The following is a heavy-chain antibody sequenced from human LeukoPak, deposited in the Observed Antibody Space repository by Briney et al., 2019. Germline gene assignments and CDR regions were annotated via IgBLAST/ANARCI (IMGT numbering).Heavy chain of an antibody. Sequence: GGSLRLSCEASGFTFNNYAMHWVRQAPGEGLEWVAVISRDGTLQYYADSVKGRLTISRDNSKSTLYLHMNSLSTEDTALYYCARAVPAPGTPENAFDIWGQGTMVTVSS. J-gene: IGHJ3*02. CDR1: GFTFNNYA. CDR3: ARAVPAPGTPENAFDI. CDR2: ISRDGTLQ. V-gene: IGHV3-30*04. D-gene: IGHD6-13*01.